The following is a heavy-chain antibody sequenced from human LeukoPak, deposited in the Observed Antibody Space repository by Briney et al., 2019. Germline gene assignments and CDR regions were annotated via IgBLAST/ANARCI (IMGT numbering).Heavy chain of an antibody. CDR3: AKESACTSTSCHFDY. V-gene: IGHV3-33*06. CDR2: IWYDGSNK. Sequence: QPGRSLRLSCAASGFTFSSYGMHWVRQAPGKGLEWVAVIWYDGSNKYYADSVKVRFTISRDNSKNTLYLQMNSLRAEDTAVYYCAKESACTSTSCHFDYWGQGTLVTVSS. J-gene: IGHJ4*02. CDR1: GFTFSSYG. D-gene: IGHD2-2*01.